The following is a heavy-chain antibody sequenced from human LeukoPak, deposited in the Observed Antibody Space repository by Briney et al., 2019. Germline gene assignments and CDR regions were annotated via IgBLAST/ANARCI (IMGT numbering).Heavy chain of an antibody. CDR1: GGSISSYY. D-gene: IGHD2-2*01. V-gene: IGHV4-59*01. CDR2: IYYSGST. CDR3: ARVGYCSSTSCFDY. J-gene: IGHJ4*02. Sequence: SETLSLTCTVSGGSISSYYWSWIRQPPGKGLEWIGYIYYSGSTNYNPSLKSRVTISVDTSKNQFSLKLSSVTAVDTAVYYCARVGYCSSTSCFDYWGQGTLVTVSS.